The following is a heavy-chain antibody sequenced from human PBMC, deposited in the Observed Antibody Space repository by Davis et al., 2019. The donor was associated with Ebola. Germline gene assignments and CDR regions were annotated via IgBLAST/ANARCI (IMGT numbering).Heavy chain of an antibody. CDR3: AIANRGPVADTGDY. CDR1: GFTFSNYW. CDR2: IKQDGSEK. Sequence: GESLKISCVASGFTFSNYWMTWVRQAPVRGLEWVANIKQDGSEKQYVDSVRGRFTISRDNAKNSLYPQMNSLRAEDTAVYYWAIANRGPVADTGDYWGQGTLVTVSS. J-gene: IGHJ4*02. V-gene: IGHV3-7*03. D-gene: IGHD6-19*01.